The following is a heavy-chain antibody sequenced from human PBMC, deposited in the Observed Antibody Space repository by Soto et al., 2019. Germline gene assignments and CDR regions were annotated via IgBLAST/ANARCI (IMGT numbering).Heavy chain of an antibody. CDR3: ARATSRLLFLLDP. D-gene: IGHD2-21*02. Sequence: ESSVKVSCKASGYTFTSYAMHWVRQAPGQRLEWMGWINAGNGNTKYSQKFQGRVTITRDTSASTAYMELSSLRSEDTAVYYCARATSRLLFLLDPWGQGTLVTVSS. V-gene: IGHV1-3*01. J-gene: IGHJ5*02. CDR2: INAGNGNT. CDR1: GYTFTSYA.